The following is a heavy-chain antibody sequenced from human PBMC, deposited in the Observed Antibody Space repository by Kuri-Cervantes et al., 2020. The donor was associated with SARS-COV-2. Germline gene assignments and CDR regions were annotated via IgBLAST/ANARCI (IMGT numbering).Heavy chain of an antibody. CDR3: AREGYSSTQAYYGMDV. CDR1: GFTFSSYA. J-gene: IGHJ6*02. Sequence: GESLKISCAASGFTFSSYAMHWVRQAPGKGLEWVSVIYSGGSTYYADSVKGRFTISRHNSKNTLYLQMNSLRSEDTAVYYCAREGYSSTQAYYGMDVWGQGTTVTVSS. V-gene: IGHV3-53*04. CDR2: IYSGGST. D-gene: IGHD6-19*01.